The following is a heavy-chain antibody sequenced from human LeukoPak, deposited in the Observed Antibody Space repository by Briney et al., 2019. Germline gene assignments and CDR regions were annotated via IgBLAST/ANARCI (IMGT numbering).Heavy chain of an antibody. CDR2: IYHTGDT. CDR1: GGSIDTGGYY. D-gene: IGHD3-16*01. Sequence: PSETLSLTCTVSGGSIDTGGYYWGWIRQPPGKDLEWIGYIYHTGDTYYTPSLKSRDTMSLDRSKNQFSLTLTSVTAADTAVYYCVREGAQTAFDSWGQGTLVTVSS. CDR3: VREGAQTAFDS. V-gene: IGHV4-30-2*01. J-gene: IGHJ4*02.